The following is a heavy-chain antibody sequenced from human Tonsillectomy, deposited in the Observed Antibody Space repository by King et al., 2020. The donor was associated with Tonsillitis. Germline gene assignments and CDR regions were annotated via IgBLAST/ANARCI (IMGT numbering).Heavy chain of an antibody. CDR2: MYRSGKA. D-gene: IGHD5-12*01. J-gene: IGHJ3*02. Sequence: LQLQESGPGLVKPSETLSLTCAVSGYSINSGYYWGWIRQPPGKGLDWIGSMYRSGKAYYNPSIKSRVTISVDTSKNQFSLKMSSVTAADTAVYYCVRDGGYASGSLDAFDIWGQGTMVTVSS. V-gene: IGHV4-38-2*02. CDR3: VRDGGYASGSLDAFDI. CDR1: GYSINSGYY.